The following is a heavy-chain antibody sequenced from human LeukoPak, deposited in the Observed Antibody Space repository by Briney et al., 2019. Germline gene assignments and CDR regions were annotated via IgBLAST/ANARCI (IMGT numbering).Heavy chain of an antibody. D-gene: IGHD5-18*01. CDR2: INRDGRDT. Sequence: GGSLRLSCAASGFTVSTEGIHWVRQAPGKGLVWVSRINRDGRDTNYAESVNGRFTISRDNAKNTLYLQMNSLRAEDTAVYYCARPQNPEIYGYGAFDVWGRGTMVTVSS. CDR3: ARPQNPEIYGYGAFDV. CDR1: GFTVSTEG. J-gene: IGHJ3*01. V-gene: IGHV3-74*01.